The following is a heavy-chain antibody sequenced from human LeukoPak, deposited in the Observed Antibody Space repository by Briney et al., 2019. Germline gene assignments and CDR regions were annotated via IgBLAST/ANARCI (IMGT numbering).Heavy chain of an antibody. D-gene: IGHD6-13*01. J-gene: IGHJ4*02. CDR1: GFTFSTYA. Sequence: GGSLRLSCAASGFTFSTYAIRWVSQAPGKGLEWVSTISANGCSTYYADSVKGRFTFSRDNSKNTLYLQMNSLRVEDTAVYYCAKPPPDSSSWLFDSWGQGTLVTVSS. CDR2: ISANGCST. V-gene: IGHV3-23*01. CDR3: AKPPPDSSSWLFDS.